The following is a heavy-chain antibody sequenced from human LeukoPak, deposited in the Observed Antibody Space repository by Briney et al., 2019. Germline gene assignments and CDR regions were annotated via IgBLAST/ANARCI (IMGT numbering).Heavy chain of an antibody. J-gene: IGHJ6*02. Sequence: SETLSLTCIVSGGSISSISSDNYHWGWIRQPPGKGLEWIGSIYYSGSTYYNPSLKSRVTISVDTSKNQFSLKLSSVTAADTALYYCAREMGVVTAHGIDVWGQGTTVTVSS. CDR3: AREMGVVTAHGIDV. V-gene: IGHV4-39*02. D-gene: IGHD4-23*01. CDR1: GGSISSISSDNYH. CDR2: IYYSGST.